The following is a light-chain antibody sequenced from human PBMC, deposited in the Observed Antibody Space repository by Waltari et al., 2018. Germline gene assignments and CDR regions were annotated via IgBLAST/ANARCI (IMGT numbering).Light chain of an antibody. V-gene: IGLV2-14*03. CDR3: SSYTDSRTGV. J-gene: IGLJ3*02. CDR1: SSHIGGYNY. Sequence: QSALTQPASVSGSPGQSITIDCAGTSSHIGGYNYVAWYQQHPGRVPKLLIYDVDNRPSGISDRFSGSKSGNTASLTISGLQAEDEADYFCSSYTDSRTGVFGGGMKLTVL. CDR2: DVD.